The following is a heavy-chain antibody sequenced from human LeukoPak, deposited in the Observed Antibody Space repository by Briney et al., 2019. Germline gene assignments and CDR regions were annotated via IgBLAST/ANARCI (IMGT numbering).Heavy chain of an antibody. J-gene: IGHJ4*02. V-gene: IGHV1-46*01. CDR2: INPGAGST. Sequence: ASVKVSCKASGYTFTSYLIHWVRQAPGQGLEWMGIINPGAGSTSYAQKFQGRVTMTRDTSTSTVYMELSSLRSEDSAVYYCAREVGATDYWGQGTLVTVSS. D-gene: IGHD1-26*01. CDR1: GYTFTSYL. CDR3: AREVGATDY.